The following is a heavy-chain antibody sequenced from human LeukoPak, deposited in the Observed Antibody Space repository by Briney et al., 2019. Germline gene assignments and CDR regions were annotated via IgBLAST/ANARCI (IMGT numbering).Heavy chain of an antibody. CDR1: GDSINSRSYY. D-gene: IGHD3-10*01. Sequence: SSETLSLTCTVSGDSINSRSYYWDWIRQPPGKGLEWIGNLYYGGNTHYNPSLKSRVTISVDTSKNQFSLKLSSVTAADTAVYYCARRDIGVRGAPYYWGQGTLVTVSS. CDR3: ARRDIGVRGAPYY. J-gene: IGHJ4*02. V-gene: IGHV4-39*01. CDR2: LYYGGNT.